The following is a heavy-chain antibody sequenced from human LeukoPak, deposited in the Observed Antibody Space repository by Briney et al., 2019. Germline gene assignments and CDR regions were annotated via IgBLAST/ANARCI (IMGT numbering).Heavy chain of an antibody. CDR3: ASGYSYGYDY. D-gene: IGHD5-18*01. J-gene: IGHJ4*02. Sequence: PSETLSLTCTVSGYSISSGYYWGWIRQPPGKGLEWIGSIYHSGSTDYNPSLKSRVTISVDTSKNQFSLKLRSVTAADTAVYYCASGYSYGYDYWGQGTLVTVSS. CDR1: GYSISSGYY. V-gene: IGHV4-38-2*02. CDR2: IYHSGST.